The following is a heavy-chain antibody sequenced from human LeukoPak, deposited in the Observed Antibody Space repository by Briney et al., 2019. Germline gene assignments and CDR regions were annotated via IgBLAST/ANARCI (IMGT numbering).Heavy chain of an antibody. CDR3: AKDRCSGTSCQFDY. CDR2: ISGSGGST. Sequence: GGSLRLSCAASGFTFSSYAMNWVRQAPGKGLEWVSVISGSGGSTYYADSVKGRFTISRDNSKNTLYLQMNSLRVEDTAIYYCAKDRCSGTSCQFDYWGQGTLVTVSS. D-gene: IGHD2-2*01. CDR1: GFTFSSYA. J-gene: IGHJ4*02. V-gene: IGHV3-23*01.